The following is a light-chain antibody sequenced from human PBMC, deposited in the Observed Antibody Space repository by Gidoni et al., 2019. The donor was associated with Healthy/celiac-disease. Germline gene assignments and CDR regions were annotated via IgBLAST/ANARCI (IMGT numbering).Light chain of an antibody. V-gene: IGKV1-5*01. CDR2: DAS. Sequence: DIQMTQSPSTLSASVGDRVTITCRASQSISSWLAWYQQKPGKAPKLLIYDASSLESGVPSRFSGSGSGTEFTLTISSLQPDDFATYYCQQYNSIQLTFXGXTKVEIK. CDR1: QSISSW. J-gene: IGKJ4*01. CDR3: QQYNSIQLT.